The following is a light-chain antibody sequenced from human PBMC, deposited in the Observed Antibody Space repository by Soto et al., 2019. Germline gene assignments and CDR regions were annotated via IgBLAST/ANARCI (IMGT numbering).Light chain of an antibody. V-gene: IGKV4-1*01. Sequence: IVMTQSPDSLAVSLGERATINCKSSQSVLYSSNNRNYIAWYQQKPGQPPKLLIYWASTRESGVPDRFSGSGSGTDFTLTNSSLQAEDVAVYYCKQYYSTPPDYTFGQGTKLEI. CDR2: WAS. CDR1: QSVLYSSNNRNY. J-gene: IGKJ2*01. CDR3: KQYYSTPPDYT.